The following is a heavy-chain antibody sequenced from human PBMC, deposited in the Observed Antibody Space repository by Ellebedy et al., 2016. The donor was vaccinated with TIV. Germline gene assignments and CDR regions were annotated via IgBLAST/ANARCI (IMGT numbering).Heavy chain of an antibody. CDR3: ARGVLRELLGFDY. D-gene: IGHD1-7*01. J-gene: IGHJ4*02. CDR2: IDPNNGRA. Sequence: AASVKVSCKASGYTLTGHYLHWVRQAPGQGLEWMGWIDPNNGRATYALSFQGRFSMTTDTSIGTAYMELSRLTSEDTAMYYCARGVLRELLGFDYWGQGTLVTVSS. CDR1: GYTLTGHY. V-gene: IGHV1-2*02.